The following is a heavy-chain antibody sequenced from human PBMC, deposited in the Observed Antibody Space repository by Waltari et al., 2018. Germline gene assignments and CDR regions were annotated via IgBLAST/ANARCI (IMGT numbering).Heavy chain of an antibody. J-gene: IGHJ4*02. CDR1: GYTCTSYD. D-gene: IGHD2-2*01. V-gene: IGHV1-8*01. Sequence: VQLVQSGAEVKKPGASVKVSCKASGYTCTSYDSNWVRQATGQGLEWMGWMNPNSGNTGYAQKFQGRVTMTRNTSISTAYMELSSLRSEDTAVYYCARAKRVVVKKKYYFDYWGQGTLVTVSS. CDR3: ARAKRVVVKKKYYFDY. CDR2: MNPNSGNT.